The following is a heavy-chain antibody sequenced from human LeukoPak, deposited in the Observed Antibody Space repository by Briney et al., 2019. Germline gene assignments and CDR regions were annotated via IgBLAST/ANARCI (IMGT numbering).Heavy chain of an antibody. V-gene: IGHV3-9*01. CDR3: AKARGTIRYFDY. J-gene: IGHJ4*02. Sequence: PGRSLRLSCAASGFTFDDYAMHWVRQAPGKGLEGVSGISWNSGSIGYADSVKGRFTISRDNAKNSLYLQMNSLRAEDTALYYCAKARGTIRYFDYWGQGTLVTVSS. CDR1: GFTFDDYA. D-gene: IGHD3-3*01. CDR2: ISWNSGSI.